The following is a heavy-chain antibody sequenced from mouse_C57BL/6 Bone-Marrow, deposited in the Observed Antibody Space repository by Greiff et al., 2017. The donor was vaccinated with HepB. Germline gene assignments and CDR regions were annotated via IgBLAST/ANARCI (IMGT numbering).Heavy chain of an antibody. CDR3: ARSSTVVATGPFDY. J-gene: IGHJ2*01. Sequence: QVQLQQSGAELVRPGTSVKVSCKASGYAFTNYLIEWVKHRPGQGLEWIGVINPGSGCTNYNEKFKGKATLTADKSSSTAYMQLRSLTSEESAVYFCARSSTVVATGPFDYWGQGTTLTVSS. CDR1: GYAFTNYL. D-gene: IGHD1-1*01. V-gene: IGHV1-54*01. CDR2: INPGSGCT.